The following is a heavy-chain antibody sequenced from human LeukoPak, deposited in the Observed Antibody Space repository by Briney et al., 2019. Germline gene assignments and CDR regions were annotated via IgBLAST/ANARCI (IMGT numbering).Heavy chain of an antibody. CDR3: ARGGDIAAVPAAMVGP. D-gene: IGHD2-2*01. CDR2: MNTNSGNT. J-gene: IGHJ5*02. CDR1: GYTFTSYG. V-gene: IGHV1-8*02. Sequence: ASVTVSCTASGYTFTSYGISWVRQAPGQGLEWMGWMNTNSGNTGHAQKFQGRLTMTRDTSTNTAYMELSSLRSEDTAVYYCARGGDIAAVPAAMVGPWGQGTLVTVSS.